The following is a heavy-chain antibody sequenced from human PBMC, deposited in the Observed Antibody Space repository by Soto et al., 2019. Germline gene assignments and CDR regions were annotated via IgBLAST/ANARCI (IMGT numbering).Heavy chain of an antibody. CDR2: IWYDGSNE. CDR1: GFTFSSYG. CDR3: ARDGGYYFYAMDV. J-gene: IGHJ6*02. Sequence: QVQLVESGGGVVQPGRSLRLSCAASGFTFSSYGIHWVRQAPDKGLEWVAVIWYDGSNEHYADSVKGRFTISRDNSKNTLYLQMNSLRAEVTAVYYCARDGGYYFYAMDVWGQGTTVTVSS. V-gene: IGHV3-33*01. D-gene: IGHD3-16*01.